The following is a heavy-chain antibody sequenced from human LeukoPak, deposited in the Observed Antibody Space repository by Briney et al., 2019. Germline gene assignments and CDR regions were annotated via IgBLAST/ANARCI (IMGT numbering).Heavy chain of an antibody. CDR1: GGTFSIYA. Sequence: ASVNVSCKASGGTFSIYAISWVRQAPGQGLEWMGGIIPIFGTANYAQKFQGRVTITADESTSTAYMELSSLRSEDTAVYYCARDRVYYDSSGYSLDYWGQGTLVTVSS. CDR2: IIPIFGTA. D-gene: IGHD3-22*01. CDR3: ARDRVYYDSSGYSLDY. V-gene: IGHV1-69*13. J-gene: IGHJ4*02.